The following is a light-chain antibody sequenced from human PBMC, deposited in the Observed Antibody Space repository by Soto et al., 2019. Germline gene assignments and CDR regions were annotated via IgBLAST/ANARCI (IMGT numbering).Light chain of an antibody. CDR1: QSVDSNY. CDR2: GAS. J-gene: IGKJ5*01. CDR3: QQYGTPRSVT. Sequence: EIVLTQSPGTLSLSPGQESTLSCRASQSVDSNYLAWYQQKPGQTPRLXIYGASGRADGIPHRFSGSGGGTDFTLTISKVEPEDFAVYYCQQYGTPRSVTFGQGTRLEIK. V-gene: IGKV3-20*01.